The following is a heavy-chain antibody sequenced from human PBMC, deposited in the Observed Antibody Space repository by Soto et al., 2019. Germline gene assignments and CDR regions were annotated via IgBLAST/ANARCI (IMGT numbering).Heavy chain of an antibody. CDR3: ARDSKDWNEPYYYYYGMDV. Sequence: SETLSLTCAVSGCSFTSNNWWTWVRQPPGQGLEWIGEIYRTGSTNYNPSLKSRVTISLDTSKNQFSLKLSSVTAADTAVYYCARDSKDWNEPYYYYYGMDVWGHGTTVTVSS. J-gene: IGHJ6*02. V-gene: IGHV4-4*02. D-gene: IGHD1-1*01. CDR1: GCSFTSNNW. CDR2: IYRTGST.